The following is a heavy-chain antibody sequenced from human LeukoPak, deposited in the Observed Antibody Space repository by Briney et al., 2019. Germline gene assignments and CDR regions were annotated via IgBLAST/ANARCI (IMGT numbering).Heavy chain of an antibody. Sequence: SETLSLSCAVSGSSITSNYFWAWFRQPPGKGLEWIATIYHSWGIYFNPSLKSRVSISLDASNNQFFLKLASVTAADTAVYYCARLYYYDSTPLFDYWGQGTLVTVSS. J-gene: IGHJ4*02. D-gene: IGHD3-22*01. CDR2: IYHSWGI. V-gene: IGHV4-38-2*01. CDR1: GSSITSNYF. CDR3: ARLYYYDSTPLFDY.